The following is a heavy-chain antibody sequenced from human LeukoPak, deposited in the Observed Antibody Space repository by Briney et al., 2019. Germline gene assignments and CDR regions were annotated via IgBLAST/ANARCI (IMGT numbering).Heavy chain of an antibody. Sequence: GASVKVSCKASGYTFTTYDINWVRQATGQGLEWMGWMNPNSGNTGYTQKFQGRVTMTRNTSISTAYMELSRLRSEDTAVYYCARGRGSGHKENWFDPWGQGTLVTVSS. D-gene: IGHD6-19*01. J-gene: IGHJ5*02. CDR2: MNPNSGNT. V-gene: IGHV1-8*01. CDR3: ARGRGSGHKENWFDP. CDR1: GYTFTTYD.